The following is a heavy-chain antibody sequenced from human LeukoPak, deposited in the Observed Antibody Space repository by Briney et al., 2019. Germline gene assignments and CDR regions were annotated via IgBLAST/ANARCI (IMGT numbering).Heavy chain of an antibody. CDR1: GGSISSYY. V-gene: IGHV4-59*01. Sequence: TSETLSLTCTVSGGSISSYYWSWIRQPPGKGLEWIGYIYYSGSTNYNPSLKSRVTISVDTSKNQFSLKLSSVTAADTAVYYCARVEDRVGYLYYFAYWGQGTLVTVSS. J-gene: IGHJ4*02. CDR3: ARVEDRVGYLYYFAY. CDR2: IYYSGST. D-gene: IGHD1-1*01.